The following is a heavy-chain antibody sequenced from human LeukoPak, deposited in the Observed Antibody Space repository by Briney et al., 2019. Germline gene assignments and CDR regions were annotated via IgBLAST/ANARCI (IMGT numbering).Heavy chain of an antibody. CDR2: INHSGST. D-gene: IGHD4-23*01. CDR3: ARDYGGNSGKEFDY. J-gene: IGHJ4*02. CDR1: GGSFSGYY. Sequence: TSETLSLTCAVYGGSFSGYYWSWIRQPPGKGLEWIGEINHSGSTNYNPSLKSRVTISVDTSKNQFSLKLSSVTAADTAVYYCARDYGGNSGKEFDYWGQGTLVTVSS. V-gene: IGHV4-34*01.